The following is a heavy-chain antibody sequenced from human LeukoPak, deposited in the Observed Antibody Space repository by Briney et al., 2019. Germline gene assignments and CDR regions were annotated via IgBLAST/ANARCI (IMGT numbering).Heavy chain of an antibody. CDR2: ISYSGGST. D-gene: IGHD3-22*01. V-gene: IGHV3-23*01. Sequence: GGSLRLSCAASGFTFSSYAMSWVRQAPGKGLDWVSAISYSGGSTYYVDSVKGRFTISRDNSKNTLYLQMNSLRAEDTAVYYCAKIQGSNGYYPDYWGQGTLVTVSS. J-gene: IGHJ4*02. CDR3: AKIQGSNGYYPDY. CDR1: GFTFSSYA.